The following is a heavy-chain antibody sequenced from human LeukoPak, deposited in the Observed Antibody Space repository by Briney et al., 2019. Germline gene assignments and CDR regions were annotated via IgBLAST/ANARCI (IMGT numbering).Heavy chain of an antibody. CDR3: ARGRSPTRVWWFAP. J-gene: IGHJ5*02. Sequence: PSETLSLTCTVSGGSISSGDYYWSWIRQPPGKGLEWIGYIYYSGSTYYNPSLKSRVTISVDTSKNQFSLKLSSVTAADTAVYYCARGRSPTRVWWFAPWGQGTLVTVSS. D-gene: IGHD2-2*01. V-gene: IGHV4-30-4*08. CDR2: IYYSGST. CDR1: GGSISSGDYY.